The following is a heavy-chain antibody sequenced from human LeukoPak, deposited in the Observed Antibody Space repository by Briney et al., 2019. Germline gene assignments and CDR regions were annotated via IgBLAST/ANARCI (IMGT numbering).Heavy chain of an antibody. J-gene: IGHJ4*02. D-gene: IGHD2-2*02. V-gene: IGHV3-30*02. Sequence: GGSLRLSCAASGFTFSSYWMSWVRQAPGKGLEWVAVIWYGGSNKYYADPVKGRFTISRDNSKNTLYLQMNSLRAEDTAVYYCAKGTYCSSTSCYTDFDYWGQGTLVTVSS. CDR2: IWYGGSNK. CDR1: GFTFSSYW. CDR3: AKGTYCSSTSCYTDFDY.